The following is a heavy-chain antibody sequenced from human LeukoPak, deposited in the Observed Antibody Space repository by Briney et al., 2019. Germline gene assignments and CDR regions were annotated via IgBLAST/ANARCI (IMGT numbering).Heavy chain of an antibody. D-gene: IGHD3-3*01. J-gene: IGHJ3*02. CDR1: GFTFSSYG. CDR2: ISYDGSNK. V-gene: IGHV3-30*18. Sequence: GRSLRLSCAASGFTFSSYGMHWVRQAPGKGLEWVAVISYDGSNKYYADSVKGRFTISRDNSKNTLYLQMNSLRAEDTAVYYCAKLGYYDFWSGEPGNDAFDIWGQGTMVTVSS. CDR3: AKLGYYDFWSGEPGNDAFDI.